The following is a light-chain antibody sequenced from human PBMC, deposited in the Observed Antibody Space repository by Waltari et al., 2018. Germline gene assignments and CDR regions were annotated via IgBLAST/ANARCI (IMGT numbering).Light chain of an antibody. CDR3: RSYAGMYLRV. V-gene: IGLV2-11*01. J-gene: IGLJ3*02. Sequence: QSALTQPRSVSESPGQSVTISCTGTSSDIGGYNYVSWYQQHPGKAPKLMIFDVSKRPSGVPDRFSGSKSGNTASLTIAGRQPEDEAYFYCRSYAGMYLRVFGGGTKLTVL. CDR1: SSDIGGYNY. CDR2: DVS.